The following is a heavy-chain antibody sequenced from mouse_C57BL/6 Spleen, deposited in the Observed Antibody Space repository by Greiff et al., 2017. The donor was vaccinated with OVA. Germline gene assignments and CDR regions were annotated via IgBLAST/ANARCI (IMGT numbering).Heavy chain of an antibody. CDR2: IYPGSGST. J-gene: IGHJ4*01. CDR1: GYTFTSYW. CDR3: ARRELGREAMDY. D-gene: IGHD4-1*01. Sequence: QVHVKQSGAELVKPGASVKMSCKASGYTFTSYWITWVKQRPGQGLEWIGDIYPGSGSTNYNEKFKSKATLTVDTSSSTAYMQLSSLTSEDSAVYYCARRELGREAMDYWGQGTSVTVSS. V-gene: IGHV1-55*01.